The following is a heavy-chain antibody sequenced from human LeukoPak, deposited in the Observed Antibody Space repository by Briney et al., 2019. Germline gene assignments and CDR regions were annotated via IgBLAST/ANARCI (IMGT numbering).Heavy chain of an antibody. Sequence: GASVKVSCKASGYTFTGYYMHWVRQAPGQGLEWMGWINPNSGGTNYAQKFQGWVTMTRDTSISTAYMELSRLRSDDTAVYYCARGGPGAATQKSFQHWGQGTRVTVSS. D-gene: IGHD6-25*01. CDR1: GYTFTGYY. CDR3: ARGGPGAATQKSFQH. J-gene: IGHJ1*01. V-gene: IGHV1-2*04. CDR2: INPNSGGT.